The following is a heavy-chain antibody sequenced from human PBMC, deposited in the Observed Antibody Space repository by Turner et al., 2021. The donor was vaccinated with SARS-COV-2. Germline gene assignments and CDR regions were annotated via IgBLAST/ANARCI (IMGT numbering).Heavy chain of an antibody. V-gene: IGHV3-23*01. Sequence: EVQLLESGGGLVQRGGSLRLSCAASEFTFSSSAMSWVRQAPGKGLEWVSAISGIGGTTYYADSVKGRFTISRDNSKNTLFLQMNSLRAEDTAVYYCAKADRVMIVVVITLFDYWGQGTLVTVSS. CDR2: ISGIGGTT. CDR1: EFTFSSSA. CDR3: AKADRVMIVVVITLFDY. D-gene: IGHD3-22*01. J-gene: IGHJ4*02.